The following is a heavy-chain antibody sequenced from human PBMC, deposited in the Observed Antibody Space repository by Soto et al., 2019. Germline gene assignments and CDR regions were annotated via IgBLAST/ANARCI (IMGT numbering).Heavy chain of an antibody. CDR2: IIPIFGTA. J-gene: IGHJ5*02. CDR1: GCTFSSYA. V-gene: IGHV1-69*13. Sequence: SVKVSCKASGCTFSSYAISWVRQAPGQVLEWMGGIIPIFGTANYAQKFQGRVTITADESTSTAYMELSSLRSEDTAVYYCARGPLRFLEWFPNWFDPWGQGTLVTVSS. CDR3: ARGPLRFLEWFPNWFDP. D-gene: IGHD3-3*01.